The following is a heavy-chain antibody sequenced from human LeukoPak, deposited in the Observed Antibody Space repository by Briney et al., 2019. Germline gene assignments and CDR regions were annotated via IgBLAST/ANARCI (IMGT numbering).Heavy chain of an antibody. J-gene: IGHJ6*04. V-gene: IGHV4-39*01. Sequence: SETLSLTCTVSGGSISSSSYYWGWIRQPPGKGLEWIGSIYYSGSTYYNPSLKSRVTISVDTSKNQFSLKLSSVTAADTAAYYCASYPRTYYDFWSGSTDVWGKGTTVTVSS. CDR2: IYYSGST. CDR1: GGSISSSSYY. CDR3: ASYPRTYYDFWSGSTDV. D-gene: IGHD3-3*01.